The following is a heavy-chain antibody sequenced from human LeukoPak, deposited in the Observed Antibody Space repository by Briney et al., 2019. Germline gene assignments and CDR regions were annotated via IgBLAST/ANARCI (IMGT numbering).Heavy chain of an antibody. D-gene: IGHD3-10*01. CDR2: IWYDGSNK. CDR1: GFTFSSYG. Sequence: GGSLRLSCAASGFTFSSYGMHWVRQAPGKGLEWVAFIWYDGSNKYYADSVKGRFTISRDNSKNTLYLQMNSLRAEDTAVYYCAKRSITMVRGVSAFDIWGQGTMVTVSS. J-gene: IGHJ3*02. CDR3: AKRSITMVRGVSAFDI. V-gene: IGHV3-30*02.